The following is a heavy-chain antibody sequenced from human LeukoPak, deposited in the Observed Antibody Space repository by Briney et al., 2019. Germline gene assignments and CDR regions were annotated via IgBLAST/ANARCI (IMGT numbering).Heavy chain of an antibody. CDR2: ISSSSSYI. D-gene: IGHD1-26*01. CDR1: GFTFSSYS. CDR3: ASSPGGSYHFDY. Sequence: GGSLRLSCAASGFTFSSYSMNWVPQAPGKGLEWVSSISSSSSYIYYADSVKGRFTISRDNAKNSLYLQMNSPRAEDTAVYYCASSPGGSYHFDYWGQGTLVTVSS. J-gene: IGHJ4*02. V-gene: IGHV3-21*01.